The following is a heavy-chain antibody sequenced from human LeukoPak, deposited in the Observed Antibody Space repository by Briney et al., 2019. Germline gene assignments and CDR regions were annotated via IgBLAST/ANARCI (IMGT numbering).Heavy chain of an antibody. CDR2: INSDGSST. Sequence: GGSLRLSCAVSGFTFSDYYMSWIRQAPGKGLVWVSRINSDGSSTSYADSVKGRFTISRDNAKNTLYLQMNSLRVEDTAVYYCARLGGSYYTYWGQGTLVTVSS. CDR1: GFTFSDYY. J-gene: IGHJ4*02. CDR3: ARLGGSYYTY. D-gene: IGHD1-26*01. V-gene: IGHV3-74*01.